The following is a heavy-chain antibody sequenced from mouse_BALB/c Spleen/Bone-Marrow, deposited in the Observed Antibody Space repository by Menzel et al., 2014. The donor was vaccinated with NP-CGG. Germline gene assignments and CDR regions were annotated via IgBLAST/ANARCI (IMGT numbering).Heavy chain of an antibody. Sequence: EVKLVESGGGRMQPGGSLKLSCADSGFDFSRYWMSWVRQAPGKGLEWIGEINPDSSTINYTPSLKDKFIISRDNARNTLYLQMSKVRSEDTALYYCARMHYYGYVAYWGQGTLVTVSA. J-gene: IGHJ3*01. CDR1: GFDFSRYW. CDR3: ARMHYYGYVAY. V-gene: IGHV4-1*02. D-gene: IGHD1-2*01. CDR2: INPDSSTI.